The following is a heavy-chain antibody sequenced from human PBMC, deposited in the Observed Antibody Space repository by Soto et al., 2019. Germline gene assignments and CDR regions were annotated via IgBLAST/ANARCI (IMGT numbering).Heavy chain of an antibody. V-gene: IGHV3-30*18. D-gene: IGHD6-6*01. CDR2: ISYDGSNK. CDR1: GFTFSHYG. J-gene: IGHJ6*02. CDR3: AKDLVAWSNYYYYGMDV. Sequence: GGSLRLSCTASGFTFSHYGMHWARQAPGKGLEWVAIISYDGSNKHYADSVMGRFTISRDNSKNTLYLQMNSLRTEDTAVYYCAKDLVAWSNYYYYGMDVWGQGTTVTVSS.